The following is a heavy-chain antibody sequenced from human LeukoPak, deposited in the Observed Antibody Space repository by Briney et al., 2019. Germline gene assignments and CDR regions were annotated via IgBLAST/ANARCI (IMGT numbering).Heavy chain of an antibody. CDR2: IYGGGST. CDR1: GFTVSSNY. D-gene: IGHD5-18*01. J-gene: IGHJ4*02. V-gene: IGHV3-66*01. CDR3: ARGYNYYAY. Sequence: GGSLRLSCAASGFTVSSNYMSWVRQAPGTGLEWVSTIYGGGSTYNADSVKGRFTITRQKSKKTLYLQMNGLSAADTAVYYCARGYNYYAYWGQGTLVTVSS.